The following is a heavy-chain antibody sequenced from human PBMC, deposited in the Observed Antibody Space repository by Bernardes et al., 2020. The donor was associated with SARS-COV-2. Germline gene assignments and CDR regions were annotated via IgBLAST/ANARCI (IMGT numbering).Heavy chain of an antibody. CDR1: GGSISSYY. D-gene: IGHD2-8*02. Sequence: SETLSLTCTVSGGSISSYYWNWIRQPPGKGLEWIGYIYYTGSTTYNPSLKSRVAISVDPSKSQFSLKLSSVTAADTAVYFCARGIGSPGLGSYNWFDPWGQGTLVTVSS. CDR3: ARGIGSPGLGSYNWFDP. V-gene: IGHV4-59*01. CDR2: IYYTGST. J-gene: IGHJ5*02.